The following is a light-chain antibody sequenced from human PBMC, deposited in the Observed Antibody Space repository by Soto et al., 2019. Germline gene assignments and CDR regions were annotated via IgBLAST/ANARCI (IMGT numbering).Light chain of an antibody. Sequence: DIQMTQSPSTLSASVGDRVTITCRASQSISSWLAWYQQKPGKAPKLLIYDASSLESGVPSRFSGSGSGTEFTLTISSLQPDDVATYCCQQYNSYPWTFGQGTKVDIK. J-gene: IGKJ1*01. CDR3: QQYNSYPWT. CDR1: QSISSW. CDR2: DAS. V-gene: IGKV1-5*01.